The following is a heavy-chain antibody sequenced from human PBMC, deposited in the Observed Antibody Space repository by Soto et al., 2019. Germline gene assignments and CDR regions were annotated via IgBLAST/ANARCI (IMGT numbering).Heavy chain of an antibody. CDR3: AKDIAAAGTKFGHGMDV. V-gene: IGHV3-23*01. Sequence: GGSLRLSCAASGFTFSSYAMSWVRQAPGKGLEWVSAISGSGGSTYYADSVKGRFTISRDNSKNTLYLQMNSLRAEDTAVYYCAKDIAAAGTKFGHGMDVWGQGTTVTVSS. CDR2: ISGSGGST. J-gene: IGHJ6*02. CDR1: GFTFSSYA. D-gene: IGHD6-13*01.